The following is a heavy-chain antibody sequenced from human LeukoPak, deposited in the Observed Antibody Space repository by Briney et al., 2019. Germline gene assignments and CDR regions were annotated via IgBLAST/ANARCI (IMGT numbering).Heavy chain of an antibody. CDR3: ARNAATRRSYFDY. V-gene: IGHV4-39*01. CDR2: IYYSGTT. J-gene: IGHJ4*02. Sequence: PSETLSLTCTVSGGSVSSSTYYWGWVRQPPGKGLASIGNIYYSGTTYYNPSLKSRVTISVDTSKNQFSLKLSSLTAADTAVYYCARNAATRRSYFDYWGQGALITVSS. D-gene: IGHD6-6*01. CDR1: GGSVSSSTYY.